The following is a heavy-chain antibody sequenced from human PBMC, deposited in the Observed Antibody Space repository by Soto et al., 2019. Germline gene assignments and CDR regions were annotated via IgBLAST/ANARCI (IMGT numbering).Heavy chain of an antibody. CDR1: GFTFSGYA. V-gene: IGHV3-23*01. J-gene: IGHJ4*02. CDR3: ARGWAGTAVAY. Sequence: EVQLLESGGNLVQPGGSLRLSCAASGFTFSGYAMSWVRQAPGKGLEWISAISGSVGSTYYADSVKGRFTISRDNSKNTLYLQMNSLRAEDTAVYYCARGWAGTAVAYWGQGTLVTVSS. D-gene: IGHD1-7*01. CDR2: ISGSVGST.